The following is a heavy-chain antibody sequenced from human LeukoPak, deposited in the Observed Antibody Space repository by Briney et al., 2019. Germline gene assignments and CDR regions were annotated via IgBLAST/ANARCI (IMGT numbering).Heavy chain of an antibody. CDR2: IGTAGDT. CDR3: ARGTYYYDSSGYYYGSFDY. CDR1: GFTFSSYD. V-gene: IGHV3-13*01. Sequence: GGSLRLSCAASGFTFSSYDMHWVRQATGKGLEWVSAIGTAGDTYYPGSVKGRFTISRENAKNSLYLQMNSLRAGGTAVYYCARGTYYYDSSGYYYGSFDYWGQGTLVTVSS. J-gene: IGHJ4*02. D-gene: IGHD3-22*01.